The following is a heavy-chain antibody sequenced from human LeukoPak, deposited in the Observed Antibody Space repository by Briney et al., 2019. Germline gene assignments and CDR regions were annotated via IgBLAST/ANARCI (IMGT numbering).Heavy chain of an antibody. CDR3: VLGSPFDY. Sequence: GGSLRLSCAASRFTFSSYGMNWVRQAPGKGLEWVSSISSSSNHIYYADSVKGRFTISRDNAKNSLYLQMNSLRAGDTAVYYCVLGSPFDYWGQGTLVTVSS. CDR1: RFTFSSYG. CDR2: ISSSSNHI. J-gene: IGHJ4*02. V-gene: IGHV3-21*01. D-gene: IGHD3-10*01.